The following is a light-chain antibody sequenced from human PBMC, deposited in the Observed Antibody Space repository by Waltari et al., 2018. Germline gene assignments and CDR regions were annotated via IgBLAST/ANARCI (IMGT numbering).Light chain of an antibody. CDR3: QHYVSLPAT. V-gene: IGKV3-20*01. Sequence: EIVLTQSPGTLSLSPGERATISCRASQSVSIYLAWYQQKPGQAPSLLIYHPSSRATGIPDRLRGSGSGTDFSITISRLEPEDFAMYYCQHYVSLPATFGPGTKVEIK. J-gene: IGKJ1*01. CDR1: QSVSIY. CDR2: HPS.